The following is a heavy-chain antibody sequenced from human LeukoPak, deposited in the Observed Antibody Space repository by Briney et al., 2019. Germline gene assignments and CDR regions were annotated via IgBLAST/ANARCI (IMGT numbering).Heavy chain of an antibody. CDR2: IIPILGIA. V-gene: IGHV1-69*04. D-gene: IGHD2-2*01. J-gene: IGHJ4*02. CDR3: ASNQLLLYYFDY. Sequence: ASVKVSCKASGYTFTSYDISWVRQAPGQGLEWMGRIIPILGIANYAQKFQGRVTITADKSTSTAYMELSSLRSEDTAVYYCASNQLLLYYFDYWGQGTLVTVSS. CDR1: GYTFTSYD.